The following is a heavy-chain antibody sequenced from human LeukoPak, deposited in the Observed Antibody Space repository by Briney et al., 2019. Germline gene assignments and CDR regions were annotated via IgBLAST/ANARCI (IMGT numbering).Heavy chain of an antibody. CDR3: ARKVAGGMDV. J-gene: IGHJ6*02. Sequence: RGSLRLSCAASGFTLSSYGMHWVRQAPGKGLEWVAVISYDGSNEYYADSVKGRFTISRDNSKNTLYLQMNGLRPEDTAVYYCARKVAGGMDVWGQGTTVTVSS. D-gene: IGHD2/OR15-2a*01. CDR1: GFTLSSYG. V-gene: IGHV3-30*03. CDR2: ISYDGSNE.